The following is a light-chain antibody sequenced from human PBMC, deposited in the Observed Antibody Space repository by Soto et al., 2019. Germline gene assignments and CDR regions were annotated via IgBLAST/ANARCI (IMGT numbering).Light chain of an antibody. Sequence: DIQVTQSPSSVSASVGDRVTITCWTGQNVGNWLSWYQHKPGRAPKLLISTASTLQTGVPSRFSGSGSGTEFTLTISSLQPEDFATYYCQQAASFPLTFGGGTKVDIK. J-gene: IGKJ4*01. CDR3: QQAASFPLT. CDR1: QNVGNW. CDR2: TAS. V-gene: IGKV1D-12*01.